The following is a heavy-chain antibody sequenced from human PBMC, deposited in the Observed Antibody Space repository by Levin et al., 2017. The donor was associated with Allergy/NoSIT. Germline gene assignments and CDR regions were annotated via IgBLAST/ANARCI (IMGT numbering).Heavy chain of an antibody. J-gene: IGHJ4*02. CDR3: AKDVNPGWFYFASY. D-gene: IGHD3-10*01. CDR1: GFTFSSYG. Sequence: GESLKISCAGSGFTFSSYGMIWVRQGPGKGLEWVSSISGNGLSTFYADSVKGRFTVSRDNSKKTLFLQLNSLRAEDTATYFCAKDVNPGWFYFASYWGQGTVVIVSS. CDR2: ISGNGLST. V-gene: IGHV3-23*01.